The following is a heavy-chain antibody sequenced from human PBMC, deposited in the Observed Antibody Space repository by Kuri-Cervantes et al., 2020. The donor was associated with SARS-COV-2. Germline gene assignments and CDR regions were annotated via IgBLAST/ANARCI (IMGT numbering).Heavy chain of an antibody. D-gene: IGHD6-6*01. J-gene: IGHJ6*02. CDR1: GFSLSTSGVG. V-gene: IGHV2-5*01. CDR2: IYWSDDK. Sequence: SGPTLVKPTQTLTLTCTFSGFSLSTSGVGVGWIRQPPGKALEWLALIYWSDDKRYSPSLKSRLTITKDTSKNQVVLTMTNMDPVDTATYYCASIAARRVSYYYYGMDVWGQGTTVTVSS. CDR3: ASIAARRVSYYYYGMDV.